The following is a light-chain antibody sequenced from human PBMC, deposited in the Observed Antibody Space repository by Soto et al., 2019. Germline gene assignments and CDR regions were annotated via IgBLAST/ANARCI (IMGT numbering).Light chain of an antibody. CDR1: QGIGHD. Sequence: DIQMTQSPSSLSASVGDRDTITCRASQGIGHDLGWYQQKPGTAPKRLIYGALNLESGVPSRFSGSGSGTEFTLTISSRQPEDFATYYCLQHSSHPRTFGQGTKVEIK. CDR3: LQHSSHPRT. J-gene: IGKJ1*01. CDR2: GAL. V-gene: IGKV1-17*01.